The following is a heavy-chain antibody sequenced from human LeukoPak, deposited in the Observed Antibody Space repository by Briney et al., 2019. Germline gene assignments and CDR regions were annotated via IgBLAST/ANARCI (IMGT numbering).Heavy chain of an antibody. CDR1: GFTFSSYW. Sequence: PGGSLRLSCAASGFTFSSYWMHWVRQAPGKWLVWVSRINRDGSSTSYADSVKGRFTISRDNAKNTLYLQMNSLRAEDTAVYYCARVFFQAEDAIRYFDWLLSHQPFFDYWGQGTLVTVSS. V-gene: IGHV3-74*01. CDR3: ARVFFQAEDAIRYFDWLLSHQPFFDY. J-gene: IGHJ4*02. CDR2: INRDGSST. D-gene: IGHD3-9*01.